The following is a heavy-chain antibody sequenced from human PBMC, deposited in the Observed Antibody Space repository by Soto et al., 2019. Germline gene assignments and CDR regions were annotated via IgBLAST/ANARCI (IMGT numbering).Heavy chain of an antibody. J-gene: IGHJ4*02. Sequence: QVQLVESGGGVVQPGRSLRVSCVASGFTFSRYAMHWVRQAPGKGLEWVAVISYDGGDKYYADSVKGRFTISRDNSKNTLYLQMNSLRGEDTAVFYCAREPGSFDGKGDYWGQGTLVTVSS. CDR3: AREPGSFDGKGDY. CDR1: GFTFSRYA. CDR2: ISYDGGDK. D-gene: IGHD1-26*01. V-gene: IGHV3-30-3*01.